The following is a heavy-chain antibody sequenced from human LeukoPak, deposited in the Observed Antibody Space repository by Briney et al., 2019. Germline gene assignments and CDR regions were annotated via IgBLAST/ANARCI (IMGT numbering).Heavy chain of an antibody. D-gene: IGHD6-6*01. CDR3: ARGGAARLRRYYYYYYMDV. CDR2: IIPVFGTA. V-gene: IGHV1-69*05. Sequence: SVKVSCKASGGTFSSYAISWVRQAPGQGLEWMGGIIPVFGTANYAQKFQGRVTITTDEPTSTAYMELSSLRSEDTAVYYCARGGAARLRRYYYYYYMDVWGKGTTVTVSS. CDR1: GGTFSSYA. J-gene: IGHJ6*03.